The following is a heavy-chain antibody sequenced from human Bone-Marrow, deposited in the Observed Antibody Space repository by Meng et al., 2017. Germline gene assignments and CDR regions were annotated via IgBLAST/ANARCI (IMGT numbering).Heavy chain of an antibody. V-gene: IGHV4-34*01. D-gene: IGHD1-26*01. CDR3: ARGSIGVYFDY. CDR1: GGSFSGYY. Sequence: GSLRLSCAVYGGSFSGYYWSWIRQPPGKGLEWIGEINHSGSTNYNPSLKSRVTISVDTPKNQFSLKLSSVTAADTAVYYCARGSIGVYFDYWGQGTLVTVSS. CDR2: INHSGST. J-gene: IGHJ4*02.